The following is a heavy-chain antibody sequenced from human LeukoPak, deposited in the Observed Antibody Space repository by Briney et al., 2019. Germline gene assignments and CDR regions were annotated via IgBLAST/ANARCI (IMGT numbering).Heavy chain of an antibody. J-gene: IGHJ5*02. Sequence: SETLSLTCPVSGGSISSSSYYWGWIRQPPGKGLEWIGSIYYSGSTYYNPSLKSRVTISVDTSKNQFSLKLSSVTAADTAVYYCARLSHSGYDRGWFDPWGQGTLVTVSS. CDR1: GGSISSSSYY. D-gene: IGHD5-12*01. CDR3: ARLSHSGYDRGWFDP. CDR2: IYYSGST. V-gene: IGHV4-39*07.